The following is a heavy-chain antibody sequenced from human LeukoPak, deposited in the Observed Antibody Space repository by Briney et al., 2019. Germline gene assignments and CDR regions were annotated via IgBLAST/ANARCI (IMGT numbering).Heavy chain of an antibody. CDR2: IKQNGGEK. V-gene: IGHV3-7*01. D-gene: IGHD4-23*01. CDR3: AGVPGVTRYFDS. Sequence: GGSLRLSCAASGFTFTCCWMSWVRHTPGKGLEWVASIKQNGGEKFYADSVKGRFTISRDNAKNSLYLQLNSLRAEDTAAYYCAGVPGVTRYFDSWGQGILVTVSS. J-gene: IGHJ4*02. CDR1: GFTFTCCW.